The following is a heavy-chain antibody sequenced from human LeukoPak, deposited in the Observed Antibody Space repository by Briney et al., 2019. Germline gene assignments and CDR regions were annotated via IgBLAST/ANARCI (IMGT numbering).Heavy chain of an antibody. D-gene: IGHD3-10*01. V-gene: IGHV1-46*01. CDR1: GYTFTSYY. J-gene: IGHJ6*03. Sequence: ASVKVSCRASGYTFTSYYIHWVRQAPGQGLEWMGLINPSGGSTNYAQKFQGRVTMTRDTSTSTVYKEMSSLRSEDTAVYYCARGPSITMGRGGQWYYYMDVWGKGTTVTISS. CDR3: ARGPSITMGRGGQWYYYMDV. CDR2: INPSGGST.